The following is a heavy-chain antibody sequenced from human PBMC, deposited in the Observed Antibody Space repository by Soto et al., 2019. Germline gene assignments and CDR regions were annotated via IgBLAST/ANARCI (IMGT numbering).Heavy chain of an antibody. J-gene: IGHJ6*02. CDR3: ARLNGYCVGTSCHGYYGMDV. D-gene: IGHD2-2*03. CDR1: GASISTNNW. V-gene: IGHV4-4*02. CDR2: IYHTGSS. Sequence: PSETLSLTCAVSGASISTNNWWTWARQPPGKGLEWIGEIYHTGSSNYNPSLKNRVTISVDKSKNQFSLTLSSVTAADTAVYYCARLNGYCVGTSCHGYYGMDVWGQGTTVTVSS.